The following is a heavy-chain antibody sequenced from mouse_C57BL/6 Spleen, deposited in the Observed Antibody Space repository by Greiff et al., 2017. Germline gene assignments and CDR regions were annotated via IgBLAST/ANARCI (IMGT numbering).Heavy chain of an antibody. CDR3: TRGDGNGWYFDV. J-gene: IGHJ1*03. CDR2: ISSGGDYI. V-gene: IGHV5-9-1*02. D-gene: IGHD2-3*01. Sequence: EVKLVESGEGLVKPGGSLKLSCAASGFTFSSYAMSWVRQTPEKRLEWVAYISSGGDYIYYADTVKGRFTISRDNARNTLYLQMSSLKSEDTAMYYCTRGDGNGWYFDVWGTGTTVTVSS. CDR1: GFTFSSYA.